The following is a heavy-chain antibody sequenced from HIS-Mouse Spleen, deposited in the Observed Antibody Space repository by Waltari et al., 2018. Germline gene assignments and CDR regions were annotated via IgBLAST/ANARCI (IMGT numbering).Heavy chain of an antibody. CDR2: ISYDGSNK. CDR3: ARWGLTGDNYFDY. J-gene: IGHJ4*02. Sequence: QVQLVESGGGVVQPGRSLRLSCAASGFTFSSYAMHWVRQAPGKGLEWVAVISYDGSNKYYADSVKGRFTISRDNSKNTLYLQMNSLRAEDTAVYYCARWGLTGDNYFDYWGQGTLVTVSS. V-gene: IGHV3-30-3*01. CDR1: GFTFSSYA. D-gene: IGHD7-27*01.